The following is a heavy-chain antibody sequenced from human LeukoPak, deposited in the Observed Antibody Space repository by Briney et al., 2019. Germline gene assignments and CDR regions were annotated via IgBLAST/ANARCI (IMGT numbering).Heavy chain of an antibody. J-gene: IGHJ4*02. CDR1: GGSISPHY. CDR2: IYYTGST. Sequence: SETLSLTCTVSGGSISPHYWSWIRQPPGKGLEWIGYIYYTGSTNYNPSLKSRVTISVDTSKNQFSLKLSSVTAADTAVYYCARGDFWSGYYISYWGQGTLVTVSS. D-gene: IGHD3-3*01. CDR3: ARGDFWSGYYISY. V-gene: IGHV4-59*11.